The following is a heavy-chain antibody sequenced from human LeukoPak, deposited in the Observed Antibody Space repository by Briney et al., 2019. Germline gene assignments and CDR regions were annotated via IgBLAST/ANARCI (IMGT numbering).Heavy chain of an antibody. CDR1: GGSISSSSYY. J-gene: IGHJ3*02. Sequence: SETLSLTCTVSGGSISSSSYYWGWIRQPPGKGLEWIRSIYYSGGTYYNPSLKSRVTISVDTSKNQFSLKLSSVTAADTAVYYCARPLSGGVGATYGAFDIWGQGTMVTVSS. CDR3: ARPLSGGVGATYGAFDI. CDR2: IYYSGGT. V-gene: IGHV4-39*01. D-gene: IGHD1-26*01.